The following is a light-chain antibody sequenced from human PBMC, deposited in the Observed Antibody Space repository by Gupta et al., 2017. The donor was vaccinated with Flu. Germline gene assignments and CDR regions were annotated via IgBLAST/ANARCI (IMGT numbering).Light chain of an antibody. CDR3: MQSVQAPT. Sequence: IVMTQSPLSLPFPPGEPASLPCRSSQSLLHSNGYHYLAWYLQKPGQSPQLLIYLGSNRASGVPDRFTGSGSGTEFTLKISRVEAEDVGVYYCMQSVQAPTFGGGTKVEIK. V-gene: IGKV2-28*01. CDR2: LGS. CDR1: QSLLHSNGYHY. J-gene: IGKJ4*01.